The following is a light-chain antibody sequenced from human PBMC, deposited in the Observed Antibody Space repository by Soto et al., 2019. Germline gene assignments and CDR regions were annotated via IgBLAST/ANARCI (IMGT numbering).Light chain of an antibody. J-gene: IGKJ3*01. CDR1: QSVISSY. CDR3: QQFGRSPRFT. CDR2: DAS. V-gene: IGKV3-20*01. Sequence: EIVMTQSPATLSVSRGERATLSCRASQSVISSYLAWYQQKPGQAPRLLIYDASRRATGIPERFSGSGSGTDFTLTINRLEPEDFAVYYCQQFGRSPRFTFGPGTKVDI.